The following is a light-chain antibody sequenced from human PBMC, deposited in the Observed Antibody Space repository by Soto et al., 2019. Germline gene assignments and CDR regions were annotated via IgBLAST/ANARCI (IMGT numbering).Light chain of an antibody. V-gene: IGKV3-15*01. Sequence: EIVMTQSPVTLSVSAGERATLSCRASQSISRNLAWYQQKVGQAPRLLIYGASTRATGIAARFSGSGSGTEFTLTISSLQSEDSAVYYCQQRNIWPPVTFGHGTRLEIK. CDR2: GAS. CDR1: QSISRN. CDR3: QQRNIWPPVT. J-gene: IGKJ5*01.